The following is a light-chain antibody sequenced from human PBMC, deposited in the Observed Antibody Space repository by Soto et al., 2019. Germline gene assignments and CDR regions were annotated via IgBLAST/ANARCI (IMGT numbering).Light chain of an antibody. J-gene: IGKJ5*01. CDR3: QQYKNWPL. CDR2: GAS. V-gene: IGKV3-15*01. Sequence: MRMTQSPATWSFFPWEIVTLSCRTSHSVNSHVAWYQQKPGQAPRLLLYGASTRATGIPVRFSGSGFGTEFTLTISSLQSEDFAVYYCQQYKNWPLFGQGTRLEIK. CDR1: HSVNSH.